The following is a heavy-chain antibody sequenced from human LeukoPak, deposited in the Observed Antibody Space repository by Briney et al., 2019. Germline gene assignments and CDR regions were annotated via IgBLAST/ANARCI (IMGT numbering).Heavy chain of an antibody. V-gene: IGHV1-2*02. CDR3: ARERRVLTLNWLDP. Sequence: ASVKVSCKASGYTFSDYYIHWVRQAPGQGLEWMGWINPNSDGRNYAQKFQGRVTMTRDTSINTAYMDLSSLRSDDTAVYYCARERRVLTLNWLDPWGQGTLVTVSS. CDR1: GYTFSDYY. CDR2: INPNSDGR. J-gene: IGHJ5*02.